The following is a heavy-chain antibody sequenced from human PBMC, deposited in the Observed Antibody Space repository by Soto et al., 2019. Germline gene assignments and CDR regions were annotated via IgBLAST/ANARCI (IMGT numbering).Heavy chain of an antibody. Sequence: EVQLVESGGGLVKPGGSLRLSCAASGFTFSSYSMNWVRQAPGEGLEWVSSISSSSSYIYYADSVKGRFTISRDNAKNSLYLQMNSLRAEDTAVYYCARLVVAATLIDYWGQGPLVTVSS. CDR2: ISSSSSYI. D-gene: IGHD2-15*01. V-gene: IGHV3-21*01. CDR1: GFTFSSYS. J-gene: IGHJ4*02. CDR3: ARLVVAATLIDY.